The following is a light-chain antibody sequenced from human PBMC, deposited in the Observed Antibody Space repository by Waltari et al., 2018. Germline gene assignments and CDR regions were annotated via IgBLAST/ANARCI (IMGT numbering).Light chain of an antibody. CDR2: DAS. J-gene: IGKJ3*01. CDR3: QQRSNWPIT. Sequence: ILLTQSPATLSLSPGERATLSCRASQSVSSYLAWYRQKPGQAPRLLISDASNRATGIPTMFSGSGSGTYSTPTNSSLEPEDSAVYYCQQRSNWPITFGPGTKVDIK. V-gene: IGKV3-11*01. CDR1: QSVSSY.